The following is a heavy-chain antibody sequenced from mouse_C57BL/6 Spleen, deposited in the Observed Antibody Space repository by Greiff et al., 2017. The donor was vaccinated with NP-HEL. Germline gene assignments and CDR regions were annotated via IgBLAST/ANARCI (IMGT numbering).Heavy chain of an antibody. Sequence: EVQLQQSGAELVKPGASVKLSCTASGFNIKDYYMHWVKQRTEQGLEWIGRIDPEDGETKYAPNFQGKATITADTSSNTAYLQLSSLTSEDTAVYYCARRDGNYDYWGQGTTLTVSS. V-gene: IGHV14-2*01. D-gene: IGHD2-1*01. J-gene: IGHJ2*01. CDR3: ARRDGNYDY. CDR1: GFNIKDYY. CDR2: IDPEDGET.